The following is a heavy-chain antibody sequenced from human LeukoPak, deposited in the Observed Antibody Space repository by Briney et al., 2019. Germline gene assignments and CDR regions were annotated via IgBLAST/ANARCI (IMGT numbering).Heavy chain of an antibody. V-gene: IGHV4-34*01. CDR1: GGSFSGYY. CDR3: ARDWGVSARPGYMDV. Sequence: PSETLSLTCAVYGGSFSGYYWSWLRQPPGKGLEWIGEINHSGSTNDNPSLKSRVTISVDTSKNQFSLKLSSVTTADTAVYYCARDWGVSARPGYMDVWGKGTTVTVSS. D-gene: IGHD6-6*01. CDR2: INHSGST. J-gene: IGHJ6*03.